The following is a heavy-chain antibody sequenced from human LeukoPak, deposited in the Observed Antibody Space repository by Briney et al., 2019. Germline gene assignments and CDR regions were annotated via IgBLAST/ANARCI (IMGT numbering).Heavy chain of an antibody. D-gene: IGHD6-13*01. CDR2: ISYDGSNK. Sequence: SRRPSCAAAGLTFTSYGMHWDRQVQGNWLEWEAFISYDGSNKYYADSVKGRFTISRDNSKNTLYLQMTSLRAEDTAVYYCAKDSRSGYSSSWSDYWGQGTLVTVSS. J-gene: IGHJ4*02. V-gene: IGHV3-30*18. CDR1: GLTFTSYG. CDR3: AKDSRSGYSSSWSDY.